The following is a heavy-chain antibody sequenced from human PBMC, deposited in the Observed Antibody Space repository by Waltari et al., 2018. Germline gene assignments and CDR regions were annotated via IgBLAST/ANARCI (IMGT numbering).Heavy chain of an antibody. Sequence: QLQESGPGLVKPSGTLSLSCAVSGDSVTSTNWWSWVRQSPPRGREWIGQVLGTGETNYSPSFASRVTMSLDASNNQFSLKVTSATAADTAVYYCARDRGRGLYLDVWGPGTLVTVSP. CDR2: VLGTGET. V-gene: IGHV4-4*02. J-gene: IGHJ4*02. CDR3: ARDRGRGLYLDV. D-gene: IGHD2-15*01. CDR1: GDSVTSTNW.